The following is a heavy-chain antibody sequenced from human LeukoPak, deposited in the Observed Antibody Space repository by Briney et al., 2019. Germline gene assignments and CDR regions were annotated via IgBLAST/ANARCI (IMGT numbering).Heavy chain of an antibody. J-gene: IGHJ6*02. CDR3: ARKGYCSGGSCYPDEHYGMDV. Sequence: PGGSLRLSCAASGFTFGSYSMNWVRHAPGKGLELVSSISSSSSYIYYADSVKGRFTISRDNAKNSLYLQMNSLRAEDTAVYYCARKGYCSGGSCYPDEHYGMDVWGQGTTVTVSS. CDR1: GFTFGSYS. V-gene: IGHV3-21*01. CDR2: ISSSSSYI. D-gene: IGHD2-15*01.